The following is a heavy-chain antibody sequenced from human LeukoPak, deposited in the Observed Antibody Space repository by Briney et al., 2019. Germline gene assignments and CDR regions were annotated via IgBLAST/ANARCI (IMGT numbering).Heavy chain of an antibody. D-gene: IGHD5-18*01. CDR3: ARENTEMVRTALDI. J-gene: IGHJ3*02. CDR1: GGPINSYY. CDR2: IYYSGST. Sequence: KPSETLSLTCTVSGGPINSYYWSWIRQPPGKGLEWIGYIYYSGSTNYNPSLKSRVTISVDTSKNQFSLKLSSVTAADRAVYFCARENTEMVRTALDIGAQGKMAPVSP. V-gene: IGHV4-59*01.